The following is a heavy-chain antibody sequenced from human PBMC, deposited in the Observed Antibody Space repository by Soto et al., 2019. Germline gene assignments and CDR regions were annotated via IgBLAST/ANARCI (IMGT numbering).Heavy chain of an antibody. J-gene: IGHJ3*02. CDR3: ARVAEREPADAFDI. V-gene: IGHV4-59*01. CDR1: GGSISSYY. D-gene: IGHD1-1*01. CDR2: IYYSGST. Sequence: SETLSLTCTVSGGSISSYYWSWIRQPPGKGLEWIGYIYYSGSTNYNPSLKSRVTISVDTSKNQFSLKLSSVTAADTAVYYCARVAEREPADAFDIWGQGTMVTVSS.